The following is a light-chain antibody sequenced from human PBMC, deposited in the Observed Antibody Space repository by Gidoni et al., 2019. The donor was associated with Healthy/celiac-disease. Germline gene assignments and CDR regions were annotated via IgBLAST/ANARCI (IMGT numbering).Light chain of an antibody. V-gene: IGLV1-44*01. Sequence: QSVLTQPPSASGTPGQRVTISCSGSSSNIGSNTVNWYQQLPGTAPKLLIYSNNQRPSGVPDRFSGSKSGTSASLAISGLQSEDEADYYCAAWDDSLNDPPVFGTGTKVTVL. CDR3: AAWDDSLNDPPV. CDR2: SNN. CDR1: SSNIGSNT. J-gene: IGLJ1*01.